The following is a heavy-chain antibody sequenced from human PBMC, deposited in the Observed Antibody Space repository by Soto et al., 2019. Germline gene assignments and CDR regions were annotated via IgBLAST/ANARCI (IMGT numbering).Heavy chain of an antibody. V-gene: IGHV1-69*06. CDR1: GGTFSSYS. J-gene: IGHJ5*02. CDR3: ASDLRGVFDP. CDR2: IIPIFGTA. Sequence: WASVNVSCKASGGTFSSYSISWVRQAPGQGLEWMGGIIPIFGTANYAQKFQGRVTITADKSTSTAYMELSSLRSEDTAVYYCASDLRGVFDPWGQGTLVTVSS. D-gene: IGHD3-16*01.